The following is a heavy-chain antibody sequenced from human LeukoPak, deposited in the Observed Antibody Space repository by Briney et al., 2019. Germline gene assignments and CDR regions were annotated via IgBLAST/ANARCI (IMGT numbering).Heavy chain of an antibody. J-gene: IGHJ4*02. D-gene: IGHD3-3*01. CDR2: IYTSGST. Sequence: SETLSLTCTVSGGSISSGSYYWSWIRQPAGKGLEWIGRIYTSGSTNYNPSLKSRVTISVDTPKNQFSLKLSSVTAADTAVYYCAGANYDFWSGYYRGDYWGQGTLVTVSS. CDR1: GGSISSGSYY. CDR3: AGANYDFWSGYYRGDY. V-gene: IGHV4-61*02.